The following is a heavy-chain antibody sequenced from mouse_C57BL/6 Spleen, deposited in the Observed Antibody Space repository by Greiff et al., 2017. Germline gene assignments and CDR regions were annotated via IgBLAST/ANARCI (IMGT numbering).Heavy chain of an antibody. J-gene: IGHJ3*01. CDR2: IYWNDDK. CDR1: GFSLSTSGMG. Sequence: QVTLKVSGPGILQSSQTLSLTCSFSGFSLSTSGMGVSWIRQPSGKGLEWLAHIYWNDDKRYNPSLKSRLTISKDTSRNQVFLTITSVDTADTATDYGARTLDGYDGTFFADWGQGTLVTVSA. CDR3: ARTLDGYDGTFFAD. D-gene: IGHD2-2*01. V-gene: IGHV8-12*01.